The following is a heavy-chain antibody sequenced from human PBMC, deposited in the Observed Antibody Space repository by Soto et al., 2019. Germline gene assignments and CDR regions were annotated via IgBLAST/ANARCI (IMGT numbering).Heavy chain of an antibody. CDR1: GGSISSGDYY. Sequence: QVQLQESGPGLVKPSQTLSLTCTVSGGSISSGDYYWSGIRQPPGKGLEWSGYIYDSGSTYYNPYIQWSSTISVDTVTNQFSLKLSSVTAAATAVDYCARDSGCGGSCYSGEYYYGIDVWGQGTTVTVSS. CDR2: IYDSGST. J-gene: IGHJ6*02. V-gene: IGHV4-30-4*01. CDR3: ARDSGCGGSCYSGEYYYGIDV. D-gene: IGHD2-15*01.